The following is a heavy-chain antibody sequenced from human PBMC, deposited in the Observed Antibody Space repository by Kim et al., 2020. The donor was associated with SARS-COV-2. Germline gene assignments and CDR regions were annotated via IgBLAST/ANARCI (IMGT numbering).Heavy chain of an antibody. V-gene: IGHV3-21*01. Sequence: GGSLRLSCAASGFTFSSYSMNWVRQAPGKGLEWVSSISSSSSYIYYADSVKGRFTISRDNAKNSLYLQMNSLRAEDTAVYYCARDRTGPLNEVRRPHWGQGTLVTVSS. CDR1: GFTFSSYS. D-gene: IGHD6-6*01. CDR3: ARDRTGPLNEVRRPH. CDR2: ISSSSSYI. J-gene: IGHJ4*02.